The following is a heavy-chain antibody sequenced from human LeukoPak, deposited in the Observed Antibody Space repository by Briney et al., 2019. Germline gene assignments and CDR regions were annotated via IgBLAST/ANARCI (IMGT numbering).Heavy chain of an antibody. Sequence: ASVKVSCKASGYTFTGYYMHWVRQAPGQGLEWMGWINPNNGGTNYAQKFQGRVTMTRDTSISTAYMELSRLRSDDTAVYYCARERQTTIFGVVIKMREFDYWGQGTLVTVSS. D-gene: IGHD3-3*01. CDR3: ARERQTTIFGVVIKMREFDY. CDR2: INPNNGGT. CDR1: GYTFTGYY. J-gene: IGHJ4*02. V-gene: IGHV1-2*02.